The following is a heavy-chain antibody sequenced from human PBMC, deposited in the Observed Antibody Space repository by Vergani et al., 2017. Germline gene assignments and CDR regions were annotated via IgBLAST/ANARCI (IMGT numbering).Heavy chain of an antibody. CDR1: GFPFHDFG. V-gene: IGHV3-48*01. Sequence: EVKLVESGGGLVQPGQSLRLSCITSGFPFHDFGINWVRQAPGKGLEWISYIGVSDNSIYYADSVMGRFAISRDNARNLLFLQMNSLRADDSALYFCVRDPDYSTFDSWGQGTLVTVS. J-gene: IGHJ4*02. CDR3: VRDPDYSTFDS. D-gene: IGHD4-11*01. CDR2: IGVSDNSI.